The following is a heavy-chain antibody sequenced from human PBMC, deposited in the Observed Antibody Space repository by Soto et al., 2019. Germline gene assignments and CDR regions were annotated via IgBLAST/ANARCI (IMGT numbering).Heavy chain of an antibody. CDR2: IYYSGST. V-gene: IGHV4-39*01. CDR3: AGGGITMVRGVIPNWFDP. Sequence: PSETLSLTCTVSGGSISSSSYYWGWIRQPPGKGLEWIGSIYYSGSTYYNPSLKSRVTISVDTSKNQFSLKLSSVTAADTAVYYCAGGGITMVRGVIPNWFDPWGQGTLVTVSS. D-gene: IGHD3-10*01. CDR1: GGSISSSSYY. J-gene: IGHJ5*02.